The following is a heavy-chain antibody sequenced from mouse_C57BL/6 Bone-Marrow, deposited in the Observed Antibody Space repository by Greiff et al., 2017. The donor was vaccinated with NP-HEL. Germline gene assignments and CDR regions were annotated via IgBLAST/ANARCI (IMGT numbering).Heavy chain of an antibody. J-gene: IGHJ1*03. CDR3: ARSQIYYYGSSFYWYFDV. Sequence: QVQLQQPGAELVRPGSSVKLSCKASGYTFTSYWMDWVKQRPGQGLEWIGNIYPSDSETHYNQKFKDKATFTVDKSSSTAYMQLSSLTSEDSAVYYCARSQIYYYGSSFYWYFDVWGTGTTVTVSS. CDR2: IYPSDSET. CDR1: GYTFTSYW. D-gene: IGHD1-1*01. V-gene: IGHV1-61*01.